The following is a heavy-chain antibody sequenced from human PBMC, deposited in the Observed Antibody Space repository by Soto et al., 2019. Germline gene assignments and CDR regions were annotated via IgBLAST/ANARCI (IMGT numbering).Heavy chain of an antibody. Sequence: APVKVSCKASGYTFSSYDINWLRQATGQGLEWMGWMNPNSGNTGYAQKFQGRVTMTRDTSTNTVYLELSSLRSDDTAVYYCARDGHKYDFDYWGQGSLVTVSS. CDR2: MNPNSGNT. J-gene: IGHJ4*02. V-gene: IGHV1-8*01. CDR3: ARDGHKYDFDY. D-gene: IGHD3-3*01. CDR1: GYTFSSYD.